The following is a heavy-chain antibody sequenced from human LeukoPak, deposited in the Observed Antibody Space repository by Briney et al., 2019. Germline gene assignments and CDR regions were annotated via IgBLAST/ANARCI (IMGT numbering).Heavy chain of an antibody. CDR2: ISGSGGST. Sequence: GGSLRLSCAASGFTFSSYAMSWVRQAPGKGLEWVSAISGSGGSTYYADSVKGRFTISRDNAKNSLYLQMNSLRAEDTAVYYCARAVLARLVDYWGQGTLVTVSS. J-gene: IGHJ4*02. CDR1: GFTFSSYA. D-gene: IGHD4/OR15-4a*01. CDR3: ARAVLARLVDY. V-gene: IGHV3-23*01.